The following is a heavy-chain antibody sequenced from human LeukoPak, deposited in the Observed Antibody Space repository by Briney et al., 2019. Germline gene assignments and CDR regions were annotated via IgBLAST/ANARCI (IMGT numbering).Heavy chain of an antibody. CDR1: GFTFSSYG. D-gene: IGHD2-15*01. V-gene: IGHV3-30*18. Sequence: GRSLRLSCAASGFTFSSYGMHWVRQAPGKGLEWVAVISYDGSNKYYADSVKGRFTISRDNSKNTLYLQMNSLRAEDTAVYYCAKNSVVGYFDYRGQGTLVTVSS. J-gene: IGHJ4*02. CDR2: ISYDGSNK. CDR3: AKNSVVGYFDY.